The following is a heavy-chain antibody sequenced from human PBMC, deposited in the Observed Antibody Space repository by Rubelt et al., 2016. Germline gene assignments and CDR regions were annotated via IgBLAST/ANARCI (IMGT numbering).Heavy chain of an antibody. CDR2: INSAGDT. CDR3: ATTLHDFGEYDAVN. J-gene: IGHJ4*02. D-gene: IGHD4-17*01. V-gene: IGHV3-66*01. Sequence: PGGSLRLSCGASGLTVRSNYMSWVRQAPGKGLEWVSMINSAGDTYYADSVKGRFVISRDNSKNTLYLQMSSLRAEDTAVYYCATTLHDFGEYDAVNWGQGTLVTVSS. CDR1: GLTVRSNY.